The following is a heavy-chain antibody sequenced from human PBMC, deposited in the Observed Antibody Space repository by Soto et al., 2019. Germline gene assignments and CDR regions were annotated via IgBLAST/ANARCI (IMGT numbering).Heavy chain of an antibody. V-gene: IGHV4-30-4*01. J-gene: IGHJ4*02. CDR2: IYYSGST. D-gene: IGHD3-22*01. CDR1: GGPISSGDYY. Sequence: PSETLSLTCTVSGGPISSGDYYWSWIRQPPGKGLEWIGYIYYSGSTYYNPSLKSRVTISVDTSKNQFSLKLSSVTAADTAVYYCARDYYDSSGYYYDYWGQGTLVTVSS. CDR3: ARDYYDSSGYYYDY.